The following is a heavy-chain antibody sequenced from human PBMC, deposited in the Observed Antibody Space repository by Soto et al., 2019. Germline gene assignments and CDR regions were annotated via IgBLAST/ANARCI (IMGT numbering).Heavy chain of an antibody. CDR1: GFICSSYD. J-gene: IGHJ6*02. CDR3: STSSRNEYHFAMDA. V-gene: IGHV3-23*01. D-gene: IGHD6-6*01. CDR2: ILVDGRT. Sequence: GGSLRLSCAASGFICSSYDMSWVRQVPGKGLEWVSTILVDGRTFYVDSVKGRFTISRDSSQNTVYLQMNSLTAGDTAVYFCSTSSRNEYHFAMDAWGQGTTVTVSS.